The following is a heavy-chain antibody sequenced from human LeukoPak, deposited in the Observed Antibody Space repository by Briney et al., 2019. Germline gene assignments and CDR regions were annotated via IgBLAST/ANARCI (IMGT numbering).Heavy chain of an antibody. Sequence: GGSLRLSCSASGFTFSSYAMSWVRQAPGKGLEWVSAISGSGASTYYADSVKGRFTISRDNSKNTLYLQMNSLRAEDTAVYYCVKDTLGRTFDYWGQGTLVTVSS. CDR1: GFTFSSYA. CDR2: ISGSGAST. J-gene: IGHJ4*02. CDR3: VKDTLGRTFDY. V-gene: IGHV3-23*01.